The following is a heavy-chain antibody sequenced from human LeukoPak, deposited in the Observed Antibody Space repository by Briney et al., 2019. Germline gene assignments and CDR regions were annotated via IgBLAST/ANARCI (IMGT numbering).Heavy chain of an antibody. J-gene: IGHJ4*02. Sequence: PGGSLRLSCAASGFTFSSYAMHWVRQAPGKGLEWVANIKQDGSEKYYVDSVRGRFTISRDNAKNSLYLQMNSLSAEDTAVYYCARANWGFLSYWGQGTLVTVSS. CDR3: ARANWGFLSY. D-gene: IGHD7-27*01. CDR2: IKQDGSEK. V-gene: IGHV3-7*01. CDR1: GFTFSSYA.